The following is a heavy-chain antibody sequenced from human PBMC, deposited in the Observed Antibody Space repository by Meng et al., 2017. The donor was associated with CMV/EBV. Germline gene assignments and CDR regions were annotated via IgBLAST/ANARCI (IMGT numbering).Heavy chain of an antibody. V-gene: IGHV1-2*02. CDR1: GYTVTDYY. CDR3: ARSSGWSRFDY. D-gene: IGHD6-19*01. Sequence: QVQLVKPGAEVKKPGASVKVSCKASGYTVTDYYIHWVRQAPGQWLEWMGWINPNDDTNYAQNFQGRVTMTRDMSINTVYMELSRLTSDDTAVYHCARSSGWSRFDYWGLGTLVTVSS. CDR2: INPNDDT. J-gene: IGHJ4*02.